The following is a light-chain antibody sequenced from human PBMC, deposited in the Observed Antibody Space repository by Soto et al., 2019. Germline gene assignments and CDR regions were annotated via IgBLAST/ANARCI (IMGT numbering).Light chain of an antibody. CDR1: SSDVGGYNY. Sequence: QSVLTQPASESGSPGQSITISCSGTSSDVGGYNYVSWYQQNPGKAPKAMIYDVRSRPPGVSDRFSGSKSGNTASLTSSGLQAEDEGDYYCSSYTGSSTLVFGGGTKLTV. V-gene: IGLV2-14*01. J-gene: IGLJ2*01. CDR2: DVR. CDR3: SSYTGSSTLV.